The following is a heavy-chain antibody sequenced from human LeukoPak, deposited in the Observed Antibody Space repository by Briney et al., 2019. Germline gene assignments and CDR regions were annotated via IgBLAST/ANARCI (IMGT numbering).Heavy chain of an antibody. CDR1: GYTFTGYY. J-gene: IGHJ3*02. CDR3: ARQFYDSSGSYDAFDI. D-gene: IGHD3-22*01. V-gene: IGHV1-2*02. CDR2: INPNSGGT. Sequence: ASVKVSCKASGYTFTGYYMHWVRQAPGQGLEWMGWINPNSGGTNYAQKFQGRVTMTRDTSISTAYMELSRLRSDDTAVYYCARQFYDSSGSYDAFDIWGQGTMVTVSS.